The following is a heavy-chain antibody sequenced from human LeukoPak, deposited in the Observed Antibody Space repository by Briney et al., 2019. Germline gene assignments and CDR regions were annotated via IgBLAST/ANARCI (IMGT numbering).Heavy chain of an antibody. J-gene: IGHJ5*01. Sequence: PGGSRRLAWVASGFTFNKYGIHWVRQAPGKGLEWVAVIWNDGSNEYYADSVKGRLAISRDNDKSTVNLQMNSLRAEDTAVYYCARDGSGLAVRGWFDFWGQGTLVTVSS. CDR1: GFTFNKYG. V-gene: IGHV3-33*01. CDR2: IWNDGSNE. D-gene: IGHD3-10*01. CDR3: ARDGSGLAVRGWFDF.